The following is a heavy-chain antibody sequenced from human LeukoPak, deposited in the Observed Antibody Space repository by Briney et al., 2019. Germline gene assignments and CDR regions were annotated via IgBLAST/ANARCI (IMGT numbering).Heavy chain of an antibody. CDR3: ARGDEYYYDSSGSGPLLDY. CDR1: GFTFSSYA. D-gene: IGHD3-22*01. J-gene: IGHJ4*02. CDR2: ISSNGGST. Sequence: PGGSLRLSCAASGFTFSSYAMDWVRQAPGKGLEYVSGISSNGGSTYYANSVKGRFTISRDNSKNTLYLQMGSLRAEDMAVYYCARGDEYYYDSSGSGPLLDYWGQGTLVTVSS. V-gene: IGHV3-64*01.